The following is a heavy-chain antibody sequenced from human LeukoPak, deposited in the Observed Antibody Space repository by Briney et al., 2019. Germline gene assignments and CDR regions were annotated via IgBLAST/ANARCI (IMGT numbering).Heavy chain of an antibody. Sequence: SETLSLTCTVSGGSISSSSYYWGWIRQPPGKGLEWIGSIYYSGSTYYNPSLKSRVTISVDTSKNQFSLKLSSVTAADPAVYFGARRAPYRGGCPTWSPPGGQEPLAPV. CDR3: ARRAPYRGGCPTWSPP. CDR1: GGSISSSSYY. V-gene: IGHV4-39*01. CDR2: IYYSGST. D-gene: IGHD2-15*01. J-gene: IGHJ4*02.